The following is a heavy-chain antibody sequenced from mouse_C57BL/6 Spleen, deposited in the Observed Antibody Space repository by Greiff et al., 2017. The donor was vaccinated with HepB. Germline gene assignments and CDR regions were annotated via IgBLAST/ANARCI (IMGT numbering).Heavy chain of an antibody. CDR1: GFSFNTYA. CDR3: VRAGNSNPFAY. V-gene: IGHV10-1*01. Sequence: EVQLQESGEGLVQPKGSLKLSCAASGFSFNTYAMNWVRQAPGKGLEWVARIRSKSNNYATYYADSVKDRFTISRDDSESRIYLQMNNLKTEDIAMYYWVRAGNSNPFAYGGQGTLVTVSA. D-gene: IGHD2-5*01. J-gene: IGHJ3*01. CDR2: IRSKSNNYAT.